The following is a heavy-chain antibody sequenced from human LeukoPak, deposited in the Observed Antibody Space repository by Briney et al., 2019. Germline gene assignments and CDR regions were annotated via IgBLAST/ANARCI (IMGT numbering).Heavy chain of an antibody. Sequence: SETLSLTCTVSGDSISSSSYFWGWIRQSPGKGLGWIGSFYYSLSTFYNPSLKSRVSITVDTSKNHFSLKLTSVAAADTAVYYCARVAGTGYSYAFGCWGQGTLVTVSS. D-gene: IGHD5-18*01. CDR1: GDSISSSSYF. J-gene: IGHJ4*02. CDR3: ARVAGTGYSYAFGC. V-gene: IGHV4-39*07. CDR2: FYYSLST.